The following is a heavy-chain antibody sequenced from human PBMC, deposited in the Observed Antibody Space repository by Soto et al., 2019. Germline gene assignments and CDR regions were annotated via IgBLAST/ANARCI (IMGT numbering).Heavy chain of an antibody. V-gene: IGHV1-24*01. J-gene: IGHJ5*02. D-gene: IGHD2-2*01. CDR3: AKDLNIVLVPVPRGGGSDP. Sequence: ASVKVSCKVSGYTLTELSMHWVRQAPGKGLEWMGGFDPEDGETIYAQKFQGRVTMTEDTSTDTAYMELSSLRSEDTAVYFFAKDLNIVLVPVPRGGGSDPWGQGTLVTVPQ. CDR1: GYTLTELS. CDR2: FDPEDGET.